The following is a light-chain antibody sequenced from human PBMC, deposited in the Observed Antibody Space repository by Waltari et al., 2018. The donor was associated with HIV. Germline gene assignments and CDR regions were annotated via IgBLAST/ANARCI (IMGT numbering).Light chain of an antibody. CDR1: NSNIGTNY. CDR2: RNG. CDR3: AAWDDILSGLL. Sequence: QSVLTQPLSASGTPGQRVTISCSGSNSNIGTNYVYLYHQLPGTTPNLLIYRNGQRQLGVPDRFSGSRSGAAACLASSGLRSEEEAAYDCAAWDDILSGLLFGGGTKLTVL. V-gene: IGLV1-47*01. J-gene: IGLJ3*02.